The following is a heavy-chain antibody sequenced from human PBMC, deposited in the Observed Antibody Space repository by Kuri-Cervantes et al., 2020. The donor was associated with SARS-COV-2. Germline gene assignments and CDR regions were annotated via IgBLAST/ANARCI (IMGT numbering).Heavy chain of an antibody. CDR3: ATAPGLPSGSINWFDP. CDR2: ISAYNGNT. CDR1: GYTLTSYG. V-gene: IGHV1-18*01. D-gene: IGHD3-10*01. Sequence: ASVKVSCKASGYTLTSYGISWVRQAPGQGLEWMGWISAYNGNTNYAQKLQGRVTMTEDTSTDTAYMELSSLRSEDTAVYYCATAPGLPSGSINWFDPWGQGTLVTVSS. J-gene: IGHJ5*02.